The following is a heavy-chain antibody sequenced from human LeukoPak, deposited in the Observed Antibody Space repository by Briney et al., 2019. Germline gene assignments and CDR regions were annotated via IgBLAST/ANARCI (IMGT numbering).Heavy chain of an antibody. D-gene: IGHD4-23*01. CDR3: ARGGGGAGQDY. V-gene: IGHV4-39*07. J-gene: IGHJ4*02. Sequence: SETLSLTCTVSGGSISSSSYYWGWIRQPPGKGLEWIGSIYYSGSTYYNPSLKSRVTISVDTSKNQFSLKLSSVTAADTAVYYCARGGGGAGQDYWGQGTLVTVSS. CDR2: IYYSGST. CDR1: GGSISSSSYY.